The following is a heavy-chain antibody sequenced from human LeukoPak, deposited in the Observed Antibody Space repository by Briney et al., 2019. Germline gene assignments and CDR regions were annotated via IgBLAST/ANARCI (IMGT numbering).Heavy chain of an antibody. CDR3: ASIVGATLDP. V-gene: IGHV4-30-2*01. CDR2: IYHSGST. Sequence: PSQTLSLTCAVSGGSISSGGYSWSWIRQPPGKGLEWIGYIYHSGSTYYNPSLKSRVTISVDTSKNQFSLKLSSVTAADTAVYYCASIVGATLDPWGQGTLVTVSS. D-gene: IGHD1-26*01. J-gene: IGHJ5*02. CDR1: GGSISSGGYS.